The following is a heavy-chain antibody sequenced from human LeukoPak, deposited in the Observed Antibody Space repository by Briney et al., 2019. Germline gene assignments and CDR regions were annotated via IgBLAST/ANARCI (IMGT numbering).Heavy chain of an antibody. J-gene: IGHJ4*02. V-gene: IGHV4-31*03. CDR1: GGSISSSSYY. D-gene: IGHD3-22*01. Sequence: PSEALSLTCTVSGGSISSSSYYWGWIRQPPGKGLEWIGYIYYSGSTYYNPSLKSRVTISVDTSKNQFSLKLSSVTAADTAVYYCARRTYYYDSSGYYVDYWGQGTLVTVSS. CDR2: IYYSGST. CDR3: ARRTYYYDSSGYYVDY.